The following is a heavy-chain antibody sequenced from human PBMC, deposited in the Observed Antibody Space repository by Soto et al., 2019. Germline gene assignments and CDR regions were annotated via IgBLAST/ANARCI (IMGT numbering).Heavy chain of an antibody. D-gene: IGHD3-22*01. CDR2: INAGNGNT. J-gene: IGHJ6*02. CDR1: GYTFTSYA. V-gene: IGHV1-3*01. Sequence: ASVKVSCKASGYTFTSYAMHWVRQAPGQRLEWMGWINAGNGNTKYSQKFQGRVTITRDTSASTAYMELSSLRSEDTAVYYCAKDGGFITMIVVVPYYYGMDVWGQGTTVTVSS. CDR3: AKDGGFITMIVVVPYYYGMDV.